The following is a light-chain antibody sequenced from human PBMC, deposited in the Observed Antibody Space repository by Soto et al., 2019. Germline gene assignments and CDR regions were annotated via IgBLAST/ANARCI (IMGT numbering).Light chain of an antibody. CDR2: ANS. V-gene: IGLV1-40*01. J-gene: IGLJ2*01. CDR1: STNIGAGYD. CDR3: QSYDISLSGVV. Sequence: QAVVTQPPSVSGAPGQRVTISCTGSSTNIGAGYDVHWYQQLPGTAPKLLIYANSNRPSGVPDRFSGSKSGTSASLAITGLQAEDEADYYCQSYDISLSGVVFGGGTKLTVL.